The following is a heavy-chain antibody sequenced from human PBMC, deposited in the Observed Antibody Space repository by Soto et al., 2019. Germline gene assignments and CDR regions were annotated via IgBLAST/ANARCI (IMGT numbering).Heavy chain of an antibody. V-gene: IGHV4-59*01. Sequence: PSETLSLTCTVSGVSITSYFWSWIRQTPGKGLDWIGSISFSGATYSNPSLKGRAALSVDTSENHLSLTLNSVTSADTAVYFCARDRRDGYKRDFEFWGQGNQVTV. CDR3: ARDRRDGYKRDFEF. CDR1: GVSITSYF. J-gene: IGHJ4*02. D-gene: IGHD5-12*01. CDR2: ISFSGAT.